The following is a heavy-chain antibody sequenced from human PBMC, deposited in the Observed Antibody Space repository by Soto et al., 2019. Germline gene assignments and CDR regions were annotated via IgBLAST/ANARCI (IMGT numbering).Heavy chain of an antibody. Sequence: SETLSLTCTVSGYSISSGSYWGWIRQPPGKGPEWIASIYHGGTTFYNPSLKSRVTVSVDKSNNQFSLKLRSVTAADTAVYYCAKAHVMVVADSPFDYWGHGTLVTVSS. CDR2: IYHGGTT. V-gene: IGHV4-38-2*02. J-gene: IGHJ4*01. CDR3: AKAHVMVVADSPFDY. D-gene: IGHD3-10*01. CDR1: GYSISSGSY.